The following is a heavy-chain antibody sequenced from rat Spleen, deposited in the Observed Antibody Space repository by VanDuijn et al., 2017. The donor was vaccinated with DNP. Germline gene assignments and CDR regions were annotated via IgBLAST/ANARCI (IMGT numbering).Heavy chain of an antibody. Sequence: QVQLKESGPGLVQPSETLSLTCTVSGFSLTTYSVHWVRQHSGKSLEWMGRMWSDGETSYNSAFTSRLSISRDTSKSQVSLTMNSLQTDDTAIYFCARVAEAMDVWGQGTTVTVSS. CDR3: ARVAEAMDV. J-gene: IGHJ4*01. CDR2: MWSDGET. V-gene: IGHV2S18*01. CDR1: GFSLTTYS.